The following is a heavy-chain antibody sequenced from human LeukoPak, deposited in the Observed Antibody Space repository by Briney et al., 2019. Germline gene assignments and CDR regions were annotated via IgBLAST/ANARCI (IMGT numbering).Heavy chain of an antibody. CDR2: IKQDGSEK. CDR3: ARTYCSSTSCYPNDY. D-gene: IGHD2-2*01. Sequence: GGSLRLSCAASGFTFSSYWMSWVRQAPGKGLEWVANIKQDGSEKYYVDSVKGRFTISRDNAKNSLYPQMNSLRAEDTAVYYCARTYCSSTSCYPNDYWGQGTLVTVSS. V-gene: IGHV3-7*01. J-gene: IGHJ4*02. CDR1: GFTFSSYW.